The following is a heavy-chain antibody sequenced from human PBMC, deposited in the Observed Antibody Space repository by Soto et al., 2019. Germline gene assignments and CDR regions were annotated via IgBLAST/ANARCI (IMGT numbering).Heavy chain of an antibody. CDR1: GFTFSSYA. CDR3: AGPPLYCGGDCYLEGLDY. D-gene: IGHD2-21*02. CDR2: ISYDGSNK. J-gene: IGHJ4*02. V-gene: IGHV3-30-3*01. Sequence: QVQLVESGGGVVQPGRSLRLSCAASGFTFSSYAMHWVRQAPGKGLEWVAVISYDGSNKYYADSVKGRFTISRDNSKNTLYLQMNSLRAEDTAVYYCAGPPLYCGGDCYLEGLDYWGQGTLVTVSS.